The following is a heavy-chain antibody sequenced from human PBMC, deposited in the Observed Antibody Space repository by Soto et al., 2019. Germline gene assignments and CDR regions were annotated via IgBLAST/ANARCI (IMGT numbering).Heavy chain of an antibody. CDR2: INPNSGGT. D-gene: IGHD3-22*01. Sequence: GASVKVSCKASGYTFTSYYMHWVRQAPGQGLEWMGWINPNSGGTNYAQKFQGWVTMTRDTSISTAYMELSRLRSDDTAVYYCARSDSSGYYYYGMDVWGQGTTVTVSS. V-gene: IGHV1-2*04. J-gene: IGHJ6*02. CDR1: GYTFTSYY. CDR3: ARSDSSGYYYYGMDV.